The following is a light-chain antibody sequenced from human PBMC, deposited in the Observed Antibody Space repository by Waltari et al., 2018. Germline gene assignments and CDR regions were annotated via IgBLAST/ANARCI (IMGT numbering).Light chain of an antibody. CDR1: SSDVGGSNF. CDR3: SSHTSSSTVV. V-gene: IGLV2-14*03. CDR2: DVS. J-gene: IGLJ2*01. Sequence: QSALTQPASVSGSPGQSITISCTGTSSDVGGSNFVSWYQHHPGKAPKLMIYDVSKRPSGVSNRCSGSKSGNTASLTISGLQAEDESDYYCSSHTSSSTVVFGGGTKLTVL.